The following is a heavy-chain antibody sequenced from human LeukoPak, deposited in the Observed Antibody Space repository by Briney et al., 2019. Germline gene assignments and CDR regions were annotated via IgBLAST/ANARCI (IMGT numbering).Heavy chain of an antibody. V-gene: IGHV1-3*01. D-gene: IGHD1-26*01. CDR1: GYTFTSYA. Sequence: ASVKVSCKASGYTFTSYAMHWVRQAPGQRLEWMGWINAGNGNTKYSQKFQGRVTITRDTSASIAYMELSSLRSEDTAVYYCARGFIVGGTTFDYWGQGTLVTVSS. CDR3: ARGFIVGGTTFDY. J-gene: IGHJ4*02. CDR2: INAGNGNT.